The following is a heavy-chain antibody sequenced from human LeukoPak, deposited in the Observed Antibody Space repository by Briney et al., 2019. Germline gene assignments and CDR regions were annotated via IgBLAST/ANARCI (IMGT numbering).Heavy chain of an antibody. V-gene: IGHV3-30-3*01. CDR1: GFTFTTYA. J-gene: IGHJ4*02. CDR2: ISHDENNK. Sequence: GGSLRLSCAASGFTFTTYAIHWVRQAPGKGLEWVTLISHDENNKYYADSVKGRFTISRDNSKNTLYLQMNSLRAEDTAVYYCARGGRYFDYWGQGTLVTVSS. CDR3: ARGGRYFDY.